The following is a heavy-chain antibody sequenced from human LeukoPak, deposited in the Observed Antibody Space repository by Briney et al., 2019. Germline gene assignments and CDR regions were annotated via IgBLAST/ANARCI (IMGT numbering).Heavy chain of an antibody. CDR3: AKDRIVVVPAAMGVLDY. D-gene: IGHD2-2*01. CDR1: GFTFSSYG. CDR2: IWYDGSNK. V-gene: IGHV3-30*02. J-gene: IGHJ4*02. Sequence: GGSLRLSCAASGFTFSSYGMHWVRQAPGKGLEWVAVIWYDGSNKYYADSVKGRFTISRDNSKNTLYLQMNSLRAEDTAVYYCAKDRIVVVPAAMGVLDYWGQGTLVTVSS.